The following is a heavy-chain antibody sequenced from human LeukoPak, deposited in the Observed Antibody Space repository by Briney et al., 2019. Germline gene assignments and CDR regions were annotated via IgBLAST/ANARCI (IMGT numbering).Heavy chain of an antibody. J-gene: IGHJ4*02. D-gene: IGHD3-22*01. CDR2: INHSGST. V-gene: IGHV4-34*01. CDR1: GGSFSGYY. CDR3: ASNYYDSSGYHGY. Sequence: SETLSLTCAVYGGSFSGYYWSWIRQPPGKGLEWIGEINHSGSTNYNPSLKSRDTISVDTSKNQFSLKLSSVTAADTAVYYCASNYYDSSGYHGYWGQGTLVTVSS.